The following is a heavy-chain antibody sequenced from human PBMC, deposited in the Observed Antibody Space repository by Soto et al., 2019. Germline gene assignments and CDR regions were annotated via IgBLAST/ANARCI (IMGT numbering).Heavy chain of an antibody. CDR2: LYGGGTT. D-gene: IGHD2-2*01. CDR1: GFTVSSNY. CDR3: ASALISTSYGFDH. Sequence: EVQLVESGGGLVQPGGSLRLSCAASGFTVSSNYMSWVRQAPGKGLEWVSVLYGGGTTYYADSVKDRFTISRDNSKNTLFLQMNSLRVEDTAVYYWASALISTSYGFDHWGQGTLVTVSS. J-gene: IGHJ4*02. V-gene: IGHV3-66*01.